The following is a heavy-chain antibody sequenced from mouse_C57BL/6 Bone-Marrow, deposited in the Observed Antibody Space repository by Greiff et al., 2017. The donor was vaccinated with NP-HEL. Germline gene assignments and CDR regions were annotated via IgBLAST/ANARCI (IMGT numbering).Heavy chain of an antibody. CDR2: IYPGSGNT. CDR1: GYTFTDYY. V-gene: IGHV1-76*01. CDR3: ARVVYGNYEGDY. J-gene: IGHJ4*01. D-gene: IGHD2-1*01. Sequence: VQLQQSGAELVRPGASVKLSCKASGYTFTDYYINWVKQRPGQGLEWIARIYPGSGNTYYNEKFKGKATLTAEKSSSTAYMQLSSLTSEDSAVYFCARVVYGNYEGDYWGQGTSVTVSS.